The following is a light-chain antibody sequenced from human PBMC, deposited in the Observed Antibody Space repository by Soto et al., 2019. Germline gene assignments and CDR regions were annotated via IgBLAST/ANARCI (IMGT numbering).Light chain of an antibody. J-gene: IGKJ1*01. CDR2: DAS. Sequence: EIVLTQSPGTLSLSPGERATLSCGASQSVSSNYFAWYQQKPGHTPRLLIYDASTRATGIPARFSGSGSGTEFTLTISSLQSEDFAIYFCQQYDNWPWSFGQGTKVDIK. CDR3: QQYDNWPWS. V-gene: IGKV3-15*01. CDR1: QSVSSN.